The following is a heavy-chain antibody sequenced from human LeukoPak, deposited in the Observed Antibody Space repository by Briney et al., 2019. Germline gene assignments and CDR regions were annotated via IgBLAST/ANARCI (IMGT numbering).Heavy chain of an antibody. CDR1: GLTFSSYW. V-gene: IGHV3-74*01. D-gene: IGHD4-23*01. Sequence: GGSLRLSCAVSGLTFSSYWMHWVRQAPGKGLVWVSRIDRDGSRINYTDSVKGRFSISRDNGKNTLFLQMNSLRAEDAAVYYCVRGNDYGGPHYWGQGTLVTVSS. J-gene: IGHJ4*02. CDR2: IDRDGSRI. CDR3: VRGNDYGGPHY.